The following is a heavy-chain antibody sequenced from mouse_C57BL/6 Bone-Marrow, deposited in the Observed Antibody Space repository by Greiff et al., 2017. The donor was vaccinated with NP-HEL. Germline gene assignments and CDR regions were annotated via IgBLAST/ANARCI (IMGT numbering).Heavy chain of an antibody. V-gene: IGHV1-87*01. CDR1: YTFSRRVH. D-gene: IGHD1-1*01. Sequence: VQLQQSGPELARPWASVKISCQAFYTFSRRVHFAIRDTNYWMQWVKQRPGQGLEWIGAIYPGHGDTSYNQKFKCKATLTADKSSSTAYMQLSSLTSEDSAVYYCAITTVVATRWYFDVWGTGTTVTVSS. J-gene: IGHJ1*03. CDR3: SEDSAVYYCAITTVVATRWYFDV. CDR2: GQGLEWIG.